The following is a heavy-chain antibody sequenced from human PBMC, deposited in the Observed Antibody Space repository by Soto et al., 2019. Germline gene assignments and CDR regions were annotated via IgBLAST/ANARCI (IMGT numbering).Heavy chain of an antibody. Sequence: PSETLSLTCAVSGGSMSSGDYSWNWIRQPPGKGLEWIGYIYYGGSTYNNPSPQSRVTMSLDRSRNQFSLKLNSVTAADTAVYYCARVRREYDDSGPVDYWGQGTLVTVSS. J-gene: IGHJ4*02. V-gene: IGHV4-30-2*01. D-gene: IGHD3-16*01. CDR3: ARVRREYDDSGPVDY. CDR1: GGSMSSGDYS. CDR2: IYYGGST.